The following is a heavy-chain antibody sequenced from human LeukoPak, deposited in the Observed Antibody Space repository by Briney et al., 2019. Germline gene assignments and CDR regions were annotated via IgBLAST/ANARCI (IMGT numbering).Heavy chain of an antibody. CDR1: GFTFSSYS. CDR2: ISTSSSTI. J-gene: IGHJ3*02. CDR3: AREGRPNAFDI. V-gene: IGHV3-48*04. Sequence: GGSLRLSCAASGFTFSSYSMNWVRQAPGKGLEWVSYISTSSSTIYYADSVKGRFTISRDNAKNSLYLQMNSLRAEDTAVYYCAREGRPNAFDIWGQGTMVTVSS.